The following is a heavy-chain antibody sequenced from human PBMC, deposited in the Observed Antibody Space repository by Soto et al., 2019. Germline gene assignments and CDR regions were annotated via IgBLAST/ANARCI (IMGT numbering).Heavy chain of an antibody. CDR2: ITWNSANM. Sequence: EVQLVESGGGLVQPGRSLRLSCAASGFTFDDYAIHWVRQAPGKGLEWVSGITWNSANMGYAGSVKGRFTVSRDNANNSLYLQMNSLTAEDTALYHCVTGRGGSGCYAFDYWGQGTLVTVSA. CDR1: GFTFDDYA. CDR3: VTGRGGSGCYAFDY. V-gene: IGHV3-9*01. D-gene: IGHD6-19*01. J-gene: IGHJ4*02.